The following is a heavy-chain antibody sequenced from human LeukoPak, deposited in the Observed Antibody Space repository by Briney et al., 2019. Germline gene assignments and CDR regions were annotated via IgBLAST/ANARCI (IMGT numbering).Heavy chain of an antibody. Sequence: KPSETLSLTCTVSGGSISSSSYYWGWIRQPPGKGLEWIASMYYSGSNFYNPSLKSRVTGSVDTSKNQFSLRLSSVTAADTAVYYCAREMYDSAGYRVSYFDYWGQGILVTVSS. V-gene: IGHV4-39*07. CDR3: AREMYDSAGYRVSYFDY. CDR2: MYYSGSN. CDR1: GGSISSSSYY. D-gene: IGHD3-22*01. J-gene: IGHJ4*02.